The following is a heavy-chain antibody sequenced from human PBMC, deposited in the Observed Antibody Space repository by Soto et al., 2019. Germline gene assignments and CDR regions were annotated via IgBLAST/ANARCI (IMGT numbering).Heavy chain of an antibody. J-gene: IGHJ4*02. CDR3: ARASVGPPGGGSWIMPFDY. D-gene: IGHD2-15*01. Sequence: PSETLSLTCTVSGGSISNYYWSWIRQPAGKGLEWIGRIYTGGSTNYIPSLKSRVTMSTDTSKNQFSLRLTSVTAADTAVYYCARASVGPPGGGSWIMPFDYWGQGALVTVSS. CDR2: IYTGGST. V-gene: IGHV4-4*07. CDR1: GGSISNYY.